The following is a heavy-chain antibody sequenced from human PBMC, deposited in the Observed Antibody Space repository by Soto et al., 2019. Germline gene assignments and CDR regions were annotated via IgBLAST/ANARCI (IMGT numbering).Heavy chain of an antibody. CDR1: GGSISSSSYY. D-gene: IGHD6-6*01. CDR2: IYYSGST. Sequence: SETLSLTCTVSGGSISSSSYYWGWIRQPPGKGLEWIGSIYYSGSTYYNPSLKSRVTISVDTSKNQFSLKLSSVTAADTAVYYCARPYSSSSRYYYYGMDVWGQGTTVT. J-gene: IGHJ6*02. CDR3: ARPYSSSSRYYYYGMDV. V-gene: IGHV4-39*01.